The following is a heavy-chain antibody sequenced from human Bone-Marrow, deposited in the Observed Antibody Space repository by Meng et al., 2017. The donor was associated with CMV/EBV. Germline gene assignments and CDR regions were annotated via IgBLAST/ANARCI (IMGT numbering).Heavy chain of an antibody. V-gene: IGHV1-2*06. CDR3: ARVRVGCSASSCYSDL. J-gene: IGHJ5*02. Sequence: ASVKVSCKASEYTFSDYYVQWVRQAPGQGLEWMGRMNPNGRDTTYAQKFQGRVTLTADMSIRTAYMELNRLGYDDTAIFYCARVRVGCSASSCYSDLWGQGNLVNVPS. CDR2: MNPNGRDT. D-gene: IGHD2-2*01. CDR1: EYTFSDYY.